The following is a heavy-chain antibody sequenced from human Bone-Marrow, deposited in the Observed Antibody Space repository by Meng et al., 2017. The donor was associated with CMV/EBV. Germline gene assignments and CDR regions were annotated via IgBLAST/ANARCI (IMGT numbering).Heavy chain of an antibody. CDR3: ARDYQYDFWSGYPVEGFDY. Sequence: GESLKISCAASGFTFSSYSMNWVRQAPGKGLEWVSSISSSSSYIYYADSVKGRFTISRDNAKNSLYLQMNSLRAEDTAVYYCARDYQYDFWSGYPVEGFDYWGQGTLVTVSS. V-gene: IGHV3-21*01. CDR2: ISSSSSYI. J-gene: IGHJ4*02. CDR1: GFTFSSYS. D-gene: IGHD3-3*01.